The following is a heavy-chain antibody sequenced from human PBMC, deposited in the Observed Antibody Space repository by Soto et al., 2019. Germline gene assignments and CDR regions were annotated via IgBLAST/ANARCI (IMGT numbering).Heavy chain of an antibody. D-gene: IGHD6-13*01. J-gene: IGHJ4*02. Sequence: QVQLVQSGAEGKKPGASVKVSCKASGYTFTSYGISWVRQAPGQGLEWMGWISAYIGNTNYAQTLQGRVTMTTDTATSTAYMELRSLRSDDTAVYYCARDTAAAGIFDYWGQGTLVTVSS. V-gene: IGHV1-18*01. CDR1: GYTFTSYG. CDR3: ARDTAAAGIFDY. CDR2: ISAYIGNT.